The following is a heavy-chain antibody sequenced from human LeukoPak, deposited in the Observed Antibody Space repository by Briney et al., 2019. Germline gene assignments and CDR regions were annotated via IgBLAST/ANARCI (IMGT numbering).Heavy chain of an antibody. J-gene: IGHJ6*02. CDR3: ARDIADTAMVTMYYYYYGMDV. Sequence: SVKVSCKASGGTFSSYAISWVRQAPGQGLEWMGGIIPIFGTANYAQKFQGRVTMTTDTSTSTAYMELRSLRSDDTAVYYCARDIADTAMVTMYYYYYGMDVWGQGTTVTVSS. CDR1: GGTFSSYA. V-gene: IGHV1-69*05. D-gene: IGHD5-18*01. CDR2: IIPIFGTA.